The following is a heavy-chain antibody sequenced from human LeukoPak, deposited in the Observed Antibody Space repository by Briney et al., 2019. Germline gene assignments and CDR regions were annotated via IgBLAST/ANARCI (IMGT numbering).Heavy chain of an antibody. Sequence: PGGSLRLSCAASGFTFSSYEMNRVRQAPGKGLEWVSYISGSGGTIHYADSVKGRFTISRDNAKNSLFLQMNSLRAEDTAVHYCARDIYYGSGNFDYWGQGTLVTISS. D-gene: IGHD3-10*01. J-gene: IGHJ4*02. CDR1: GFTFSSYE. CDR3: ARDIYYGSGNFDY. CDR2: ISGSGGTI. V-gene: IGHV3-48*03.